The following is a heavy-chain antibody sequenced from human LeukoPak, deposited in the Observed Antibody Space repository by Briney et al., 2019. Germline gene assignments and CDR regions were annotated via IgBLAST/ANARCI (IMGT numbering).Heavy chain of an antibody. CDR2: VSYGGST. J-gene: IGHJ3*02. Sequence: SETLSLTCSVAGGSISGSYWNWIRQPAGKGLEWIGYVSYGGSTNYNPSLKSRVTISVDTSKNQFSLKLSSVTAADTAVYYCARVSGITMIVVVQSDGFDIWGQGTMVSVSS. D-gene: IGHD3-22*01. CDR3: ARVSGITMIVVVQSDGFDI. V-gene: IGHV4-59*12. CDR1: GGSISGSY.